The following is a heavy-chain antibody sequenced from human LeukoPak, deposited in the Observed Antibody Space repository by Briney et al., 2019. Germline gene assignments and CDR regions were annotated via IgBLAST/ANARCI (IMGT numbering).Heavy chain of an antibody. CDR2: ISSSSSYI. Sequence: GGSLRLSCAASGFTFSSYSMNWVRQAPGKGLECVSSISSSSSYIYYADSVKGRFTISRDNAKNSLYLQMNSLRAEDTAVYYCARGQIAVAGSSGAFDIWGQGTMVTVSS. CDR1: GFTFSSYS. V-gene: IGHV3-21*01. D-gene: IGHD6-19*01. J-gene: IGHJ3*02. CDR3: ARGQIAVAGSSGAFDI.